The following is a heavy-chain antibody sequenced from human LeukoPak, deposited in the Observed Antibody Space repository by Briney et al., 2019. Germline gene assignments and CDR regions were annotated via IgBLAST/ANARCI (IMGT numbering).Heavy chain of an antibody. J-gene: IGHJ3*02. D-gene: IGHD2-2*01. CDR1: GGSFSGYY. CDR3: ARFVTGLGYCSSTSCLDAFDI. V-gene: IGHV4-34*01. CDR2: INHSGST. Sequence: SETLSLTCAVYGGSFSGYYWSWIRQPPGKGLEWIGEINHSGSTNYNPSLKSRVTISVDTSKNQFSLKLSSVTAADTAVYYCARFVTGLGYCSSTSCLDAFDIWGQGTMVTVSS.